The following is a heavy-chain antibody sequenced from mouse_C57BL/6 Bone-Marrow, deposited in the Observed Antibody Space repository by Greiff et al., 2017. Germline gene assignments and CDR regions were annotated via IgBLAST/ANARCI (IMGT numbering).Heavy chain of an antibody. J-gene: IGHJ4*01. V-gene: IGHV1-26*01. Sequence: EVQLQQSGPELVKPGASVKISCKASGYTFTDYYMNWVKQSPGQSLEWIGDINPNNGGTSYNQKFKGKATLTVDKSSSTAYLQLRSLTSEDSAVCYCARGSLPYAMDYWGQGTSLTVSS. CDR3: ARGSLPYAMDY. CDR2: INPNNGGT. D-gene: IGHD2-1*01. CDR1: GYTFTDYY.